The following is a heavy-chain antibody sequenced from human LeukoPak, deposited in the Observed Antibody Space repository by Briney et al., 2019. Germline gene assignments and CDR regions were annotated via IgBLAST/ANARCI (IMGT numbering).Heavy chain of an antibody. CDR3: EKGGQDFNLFYW. D-gene: IGHD2-15*01. J-gene: IGHJ4*02. CDR2: ISGSGGST. CDR1: GFTFSSYA. Sequence: PGGSLRLSCAASGFTFSSYAMHWVRQAPGKELEWVSVISGSGGSTYYADSVKGRFTISRDNSKSTLFLQLNSLRADDRAVYYCEKGGQDFNLFYWWGQGNLVTLSS. V-gene: IGHV3-23*01.